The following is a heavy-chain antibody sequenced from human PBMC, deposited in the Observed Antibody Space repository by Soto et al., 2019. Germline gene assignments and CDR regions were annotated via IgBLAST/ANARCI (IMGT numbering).Heavy chain of an antibody. Sequence: SETLSLTCTVSGGSVSSGSYYWSWIRQPPGKGLEWIGYIYYSGSTNYNPSLKSRVTISVDTSKNQFSLKLSSVTAADTAVYYCAGRDGYNFAEYFQHWGQGALVTVSS. CDR3: AGRDGYNFAEYFQH. J-gene: IGHJ1*01. CDR2: IYYSGST. V-gene: IGHV4-61*01. D-gene: IGHD5-12*01. CDR1: GGSVSSGSYY.